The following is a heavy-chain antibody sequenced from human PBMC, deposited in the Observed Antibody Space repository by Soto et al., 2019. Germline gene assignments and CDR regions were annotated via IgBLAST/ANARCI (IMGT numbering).Heavy chain of an antibody. CDR2: ISSYNGDT. CDR1: GYTFTRSG. J-gene: IGHJ6*04. D-gene: IGHD5-12*01. Sequence: ASVKVSCKASGYTFTRSGISWARQAPGQGPEWMGWISSYNGDTNYAQTFQGRVTMTTDTSTSTAYMELRSLRSDDTAVYYCARGGVAPYYYYGMDIGGKGTPVTVSS. CDR3: ARGGVAPYYYYGMDI. V-gene: IGHV1-18*01.